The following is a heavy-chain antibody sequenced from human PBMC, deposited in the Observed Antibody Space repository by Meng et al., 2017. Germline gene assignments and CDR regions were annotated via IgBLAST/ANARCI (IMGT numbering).Heavy chain of an antibody. Sequence: QVELQESGHGLVKPSGTLCLTCTVSGGSISSYYWSWIRQPPGKGLEWIGYIYYSGSTNYNPSLKSRVTISVDTSKNQFSLKLSSVTAADTAVYYCARGYDFWSGQYYFDYWGQGTLVTVSS. CDR3: ARGYDFWSGQYYFDY. CDR1: GGSISSYY. CDR2: IYYSGST. V-gene: IGHV4-59*01. J-gene: IGHJ4*02. D-gene: IGHD3-3*01.